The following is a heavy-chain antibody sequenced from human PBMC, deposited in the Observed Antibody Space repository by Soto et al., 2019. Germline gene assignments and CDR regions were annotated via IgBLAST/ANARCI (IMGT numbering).Heavy chain of an antibody. CDR2: ISYDGSNK. CDR3: AKNREGITIVGGGLIRAPWFDP. D-gene: IGHD3-10*01. V-gene: IGHV3-30*18. Sequence: GGSLRLTCAASGFTFSSYGMHWVRQAPGKGLEWVAVISYDGSNKSYADSVKGRFIISRDNVKNALYLQMYSLRSEDPAVYYCAKNREGITIVGGGLIRAPWFDPWGQGTLVTISS. J-gene: IGHJ5*02. CDR1: GFTFSSYG.